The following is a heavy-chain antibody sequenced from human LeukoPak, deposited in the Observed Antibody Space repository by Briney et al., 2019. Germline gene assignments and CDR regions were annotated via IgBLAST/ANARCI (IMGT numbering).Heavy chain of an antibody. D-gene: IGHD1-26*01. CDR3: ARARSQVGAMGFDY. Sequence: PSETLSLTCAVSGGSISSYYWSWIRQPPGKGLEWIGYIYYSGSTNYNPSLKSRVTISVDTSKNQFSLKLSSVTAADTAVYYCARARSQVGAMGFDYWGQGTLVTVSS. J-gene: IGHJ4*02. CDR1: GGSISSYY. V-gene: IGHV4-59*01. CDR2: IYYSGST.